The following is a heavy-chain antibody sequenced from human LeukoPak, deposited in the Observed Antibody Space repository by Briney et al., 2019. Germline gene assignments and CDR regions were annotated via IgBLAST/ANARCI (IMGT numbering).Heavy chain of an antibody. CDR2: IYYSGST. D-gene: IGHD1-26*01. CDR3: ARLPGEWELLAFDY. CDR1: GGSISSSSYY. V-gene: IGHV4-39*01. Sequence: SETLSLTCTVSGGSISSSSYYWGWIRQPPGRGLEWIGSIYYSGSTYYNPSLKSRVTISVDTSKNQFSLKLSSVTAADTAVYYCARLPGEWELLAFDYWGQGTLVTVSS. J-gene: IGHJ4*02.